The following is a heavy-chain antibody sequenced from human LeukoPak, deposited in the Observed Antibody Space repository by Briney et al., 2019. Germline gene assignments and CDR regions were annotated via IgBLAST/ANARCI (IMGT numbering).Heavy chain of an antibody. V-gene: IGHV4-59*01. CDR1: GGSFGGYY. D-gene: IGHD5-18*01. Sequence: PSETLSLTCAVYGGSFGGYYWSWIRQPPGKGLEWIGYIYYSGSTNYSPSLKSRVTISVDTSKNQFSLKLSSVTAADTAVYYCARASGYSYGYYFDYWGQGTLVTVSS. J-gene: IGHJ4*02. CDR3: ARASGYSYGYYFDY. CDR2: IYYSGST.